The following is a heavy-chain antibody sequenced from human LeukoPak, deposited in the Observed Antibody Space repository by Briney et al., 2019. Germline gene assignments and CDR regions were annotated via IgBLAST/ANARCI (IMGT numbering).Heavy chain of an antibody. J-gene: IGHJ4*02. Sequence: PSETLSLTCTVFGGSFSNYYWGWIRQSPGKGLEWIAYIYSSGDTNYNPSLKSRVAISMDTSKNQFFLNLSFVTAADSAVYYCARRHYFDSSGTYYFDYWGQGTLVTVSS. V-gene: IGHV4-59*01. CDR1: GGSFSNYY. CDR3: ARRHYFDSSGTYYFDY. CDR2: IYSSGDT. D-gene: IGHD3-22*01.